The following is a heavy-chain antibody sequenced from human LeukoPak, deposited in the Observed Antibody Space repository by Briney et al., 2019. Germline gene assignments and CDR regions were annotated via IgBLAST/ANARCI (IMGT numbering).Heavy chain of an antibody. J-gene: IGHJ5*02. CDR1: GGSFSGSY. CDR2: INHSGGT. Sequence: PSETLSLTCGVYGGSFSGSYWSWIRQPPGKGLEWLGEINHSGGTNYNPSLKSRVTISVDTSKNQFSLKLSSVTAADTAVYYCAREDSSSWNLGWFDPWGQGTLVTVSS. D-gene: IGHD6-13*01. CDR3: AREDSSSWNLGWFDP. V-gene: IGHV4-34*01.